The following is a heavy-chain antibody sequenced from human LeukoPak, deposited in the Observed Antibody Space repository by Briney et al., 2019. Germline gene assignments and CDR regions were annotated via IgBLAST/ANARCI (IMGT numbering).Heavy chain of an antibody. CDR2: ISSSSSYI. CDR3: ARWGSLTLIDAFDI. J-gene: IGHJ3*02. D-gene: IGHD3-9*01. CDR1: GFTFSSYS. V-gene: IGHV3-21*01. Sequence: GGSLRLSCAASGFTFSSYSMNRVRQAPGKGLEWVSSISSSSSYIYYADSVKGRFTISRDNAKNSLYLQMNSLRAEDTAVYYCARWGSLTLIDAFDIWGQGTMVTVSS.